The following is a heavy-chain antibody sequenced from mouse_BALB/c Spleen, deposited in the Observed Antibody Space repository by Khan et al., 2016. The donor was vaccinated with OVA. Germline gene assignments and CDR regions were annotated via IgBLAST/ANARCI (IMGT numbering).Heavy chain of an antibody. CDR1: GYSITSDYA. D-gene: IGHD1-1*01. CDR3: ARLATTVVADWYFDV. J-gene: IGHJ1*01. CDR2: ISYSGST. Sequence: EVQLVESGPGLVKPSQSLSLTCTVTGYSITSDYAWNWIRQFPGNKLEWMGYISYSGSTSYNPSLKSRISSTRDTSKNQFFLQLNSVTTEDTATYYCARLATTVVADWYFDVWGAGTTVTVSS. V-gene: IGHV3-2*02.